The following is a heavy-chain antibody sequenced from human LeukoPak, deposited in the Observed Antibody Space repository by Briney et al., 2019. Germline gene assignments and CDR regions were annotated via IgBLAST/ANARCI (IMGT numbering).Heavy chain of an antibody. Sequence: GASVKVSCKASGYTFTGYYMHWVRQAPGQGLEWMGWINPNSGGTNYAQKFQGRVTMTRDTSISTAYMELSRLRSDDTAVYYCARDQDCSSTSCPPVVYYYYGMDVWGQGTTVTVSS. D-gene: IGHD2-2*01. CDR3: ARDQDCSSTSCPPVVYYYYGMDV. V-gene: IGHV1-2*02. CDR2: INPNSGGT. CDR1: GYTFTGYY. J-gene: IGHJ6*02.